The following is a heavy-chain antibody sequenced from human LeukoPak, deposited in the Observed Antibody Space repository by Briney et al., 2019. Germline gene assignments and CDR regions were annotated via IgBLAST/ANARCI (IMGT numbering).Heavy chain of an antibody. V-gene: IGHV4-34*01. CDR2: INHSGST. CDR3: ARGPGFRPIIVVVPAAMDV. J-gene: IGHJ6*03. D-gene: IGHD2-2*01. CDR1: GGSFSGYY. Sequence: SETLSLTCAVYGGSFSGYYWSWIRHPPGKGLEWIVEINHSGSTNYNPSLKSRVTISVDTSKNQFSLKLSSVTAADTAVYYCARGPGFRPIIVVVPAAMDVWGKGTTVTVSS.